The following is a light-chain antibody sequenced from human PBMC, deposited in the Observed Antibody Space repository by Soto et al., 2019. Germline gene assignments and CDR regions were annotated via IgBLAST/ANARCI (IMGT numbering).Light chain of an antibody. CDR2: DAS. J-gene: IGKJ4*01. Sequence: EIVLTQSPATLSLSPGERATLSCRASQSVSSYLAWYQQKPGQAPRLLIYDASNRATGIPARFSGSGSGTDFNLTISSLEPEDFAVYYCQQRSNWLTFGGGNEVEIK. V-gene: IGKV3-11*01. CDR3: QQRSNWLT. CDR1: QSVSSY.